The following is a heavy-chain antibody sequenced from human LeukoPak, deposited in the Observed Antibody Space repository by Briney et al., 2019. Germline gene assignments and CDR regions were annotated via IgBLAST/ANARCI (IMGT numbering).Heavy chain of an antibody. CDR2: IYSGGST. Sequence: PGGSLRLSCAASGFTFSSYAMSWVRQAPGKGLEWVSVIYSGGSTYYADSVKGRFTISRDNSKNTLYLQMNSLRAEDTAVYYCARNYYDILTGYRNWGQGTLVTVSP. CDR1: GFTFSSYA. V-gene: IGHV3-66*01. D-gene: IGHD3-9*01. J-gene: IGHJ4*02. CDR3: ARNYYDILTGYRN.